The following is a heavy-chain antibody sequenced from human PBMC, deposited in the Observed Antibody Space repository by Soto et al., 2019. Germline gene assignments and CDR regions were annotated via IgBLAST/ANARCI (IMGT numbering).Heavy chain of an antibody. J-gene: IGHJ4*02. CDR1: GFTVSNFY. V-gene: IGHV3-66*01. D-gene: IGHD3-10*01. CDR3: ARAGSGRPEEY. CDR2: IDSVGST. Sequence: EVQLVESGGGLVQPGGSLRLSCAASGFTVSNFYMSLVRRARGKGLEWVSVIDSVGSTYYADSVRARFTISRDNSKNTMYLQMNILRVEDTAVYYCARAGSGRPEEYWGQGTLVTVSS.